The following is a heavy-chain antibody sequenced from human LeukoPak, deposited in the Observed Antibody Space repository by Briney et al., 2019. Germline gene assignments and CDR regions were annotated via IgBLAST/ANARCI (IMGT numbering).Heavy chain of an antibody. CDR3: ARHRILYCSGGSCYEGNWFDP. CDR1: GGSISSSSYY. J-gene: IGHJ5*02. Sequence: SETLSLTCTVSGGSISSSSYYWGWIRQPPGKGLEWIGSIYYSGSTYYNPSLKSRVTISVDTSKNPFSLKLSSVTAADTAVYYCARHRILYCSGGSCYEGNWFDPWGQGTLVTVSS. V-gene: IGHV4-39*01. D-gene: IGHD2-15*01. CDR2: IYYSGST.